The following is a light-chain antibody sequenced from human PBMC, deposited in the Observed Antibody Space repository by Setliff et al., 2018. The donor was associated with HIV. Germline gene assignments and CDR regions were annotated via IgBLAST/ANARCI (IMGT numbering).Light chain of an antibody. J-gene: IGLJ2*01. CDR3: QSYDNSNVV. V-gene: IGLV6-57*01. CDR1: SGNIASNY. CDR2: EDN. Sequence: NFILTQPHSVSESPGKTVTISCTRSSGNIASNYVQWYQRRPGSSPTTVIYEDNQRPSGVPDRFSGSIDSSSNSASLTISGLKTEDEADYYCQSYDNSNVVFGGGTKVTVL.